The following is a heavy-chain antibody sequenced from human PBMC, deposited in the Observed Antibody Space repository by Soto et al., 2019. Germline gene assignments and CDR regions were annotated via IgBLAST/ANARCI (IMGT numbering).Heavy chain of an antibody. J-gene: IGHJ3*02. D-gene: IGHD1-1*01. CDR3: ARPQIQLERYDAFDI. V-gene: IGHV3-11*01. Sequence: GESLKISCAASGFTFSDYYMSWIRQAPGKGLEWVSYISSSGSTIYYADSVKGRFTISRDNAKNSLYLQMNSLRAEDTAVYYCARPQIQLERYDAFDIWGQGTMVTVSS. CDR1: GFTFSDYY. CDR2: ISSSGSTI.